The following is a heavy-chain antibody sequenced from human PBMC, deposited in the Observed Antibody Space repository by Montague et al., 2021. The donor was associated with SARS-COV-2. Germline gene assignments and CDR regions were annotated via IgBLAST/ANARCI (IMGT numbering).Heavy chain of an antibody. J-gene: IGHJ5*02. CDR2: IYNSGTT. CDR3: ARHRNYGDHSLDNWFHP. Sequence: SETLSLTCTVSGDSTSCPNCYWGWIRQAPGQGLDWIGTIYNSGTTYYTPSLKSRLTISIDTSKNHFSLKLTSVTAADTAVYYCARHRNYGDHSLDNWFHPWGQGTLVTVSS. V-gene: IGHV4-39*01. CDR1: GDSTSCPNCY. D-gene: IGHD4-17*01.